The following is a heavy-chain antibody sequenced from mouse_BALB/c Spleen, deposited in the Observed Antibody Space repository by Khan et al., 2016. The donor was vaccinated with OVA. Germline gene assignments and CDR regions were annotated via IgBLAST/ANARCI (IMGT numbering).Heavy chain of an antibody. V-gene: IGHV5-9-3*01. Sequence: EVQLLETGGGLVKPGGSLKLSCAASGLTFSSSAMSWVRQTPEKRLEWVATISTGGRKLYYADSVKGRFTISRDNAKNTLSLQMSSLRSEDTAMYYCAGSITPVVAFYYWGQGTTLTVSS. CDR3: AGSITPVVAFYY. J-gene: IGHJ2*01. CDR1: GLTFSSSA. D-gene: IGHD1-1*01. CDR2: ISTGGRKL.